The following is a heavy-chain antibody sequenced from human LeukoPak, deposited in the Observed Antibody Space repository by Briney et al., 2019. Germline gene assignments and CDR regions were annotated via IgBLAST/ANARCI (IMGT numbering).Heavy chain of an antibody. J-gene: IGHJ4*02. CDR3: ARLRRNSDTSGYYYYYDY. V-gene: IGHV3-21*01. CDR2: VNTVSSYI. Sequence: PGGSLRLSCAASGFTFSSYGFNWVRQAPGKGLEWVSSVNTVSSYIYYADSVRGRFTISRDNADNSLYLQMNGLRAEDTGVYYCARLRRNSDTSGYYYYYDYWGQGTLVTVSS. CDR1: GFTFSSYG. D-gene: IGHD3-22*01.